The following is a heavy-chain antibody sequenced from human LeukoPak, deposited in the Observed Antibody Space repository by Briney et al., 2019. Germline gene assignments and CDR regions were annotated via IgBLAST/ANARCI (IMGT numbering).Heavy chain of an antibody. D-gene: IGHD1-20*01. CDR3: ATSSGNWIQPQYYYYYLDV. CDR2: FDPEDGET. J-gene: IGHJ6*03. CDR1: GYTLTELS. Sequence: ASVKVSCKVSGYTLTELSMHWVRQAPGKGREWMGGFDPEDGETIYAQKFQGRVTMTEDTSTDTAYMELSSLRTEDTAVYYCATSSGNWIQPQYYYYYLDVWGKGTTVTVSS. V-gene: IGHV1-24*01.